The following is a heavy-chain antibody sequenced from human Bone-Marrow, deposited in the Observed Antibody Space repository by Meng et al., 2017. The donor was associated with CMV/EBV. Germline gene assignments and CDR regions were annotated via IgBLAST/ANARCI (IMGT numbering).Heavy chain of an antibody. Sequence: ASVKVSCKASGYTFTSYDINWVRQATGQGLEWMGWMNPNSGNTGYAQKLQGRVTMTTDTSTSTAYMELRSLRSDDTAVYYCARDLMEGRDGGKGGYWGQGTLVTVSS. V-gene: IGHV1-8*02. CDR1: GYTFTSYD. CDR3: ARDLMEGRDGGKGGY. J-gene: IGHJ4*02. D-gene: IGHD4-23*01. CDR2: MNPNSGNT.